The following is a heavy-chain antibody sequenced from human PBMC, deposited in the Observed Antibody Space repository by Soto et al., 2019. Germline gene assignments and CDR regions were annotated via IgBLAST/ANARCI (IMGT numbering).Heavy chain of an antibody. Sequence: EVQLWESGGGLVQPGGSLSLSCAASGFTFSNYALTWVRQSPGKGLEWVSTSGGGGGTTYYADSVKGRFTISRDNSKNTLSLQMSSLRVDDTAIYYCARDWTGNTCPCLDVWGQGTTVSVSS. CDR2: SGGGGGTT. V-gene: IGHV3-23*01. D-gene: IGHD2-8*02. CDR3: ARDWTGNTCPCLDV. J-gene: IGHJ6*02. CDR1: GFTFSNYA.